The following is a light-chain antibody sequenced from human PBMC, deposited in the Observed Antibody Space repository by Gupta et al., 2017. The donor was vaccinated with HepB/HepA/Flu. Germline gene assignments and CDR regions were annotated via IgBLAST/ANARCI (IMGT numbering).Light chain of an antibody. V-gene: IGLV3-25*03. CDR3: QSADSSGTFDV. J-gene: IGLJ1*01. Sequence: SPELTQPPSVSVSPGQTARITCSGDVLPNQYAYWYQQKPGQAPVLIVYKDTERTPGTPERFSGSSSGATVTLTISGVQAEDEADYYCQSADSSGTFDVFGTGTKVTIL. CDR1: VLPNQY. CDR2: KDT.